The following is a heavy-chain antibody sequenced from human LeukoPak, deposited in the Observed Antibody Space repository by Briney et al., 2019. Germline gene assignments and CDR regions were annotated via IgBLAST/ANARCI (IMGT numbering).Heavy chain of an antibody. D-gene: IGHD6-13*01. Sequence: GKSLRLSCAASGFTFSTYSMHWVRQAPGKGLEWVAVISYDGNSKYYADSVKSRFTISRDDSKNTLYLQMNSLRAEDTALYYCAKTAAGTHSWFDHWGQGTLVTVSS. CDR2: ISYDGNSK. V-gene: IGHV3-30-3*02. J-gene: IGHJ5*02. CDR3: AKTAAGTHSWFDH. CDR1: GFTFSTYS.